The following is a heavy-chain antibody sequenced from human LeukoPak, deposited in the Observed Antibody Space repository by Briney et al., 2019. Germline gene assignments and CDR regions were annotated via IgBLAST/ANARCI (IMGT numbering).Heavy chain of an antibody. J-gene: IGHJ5*02. V-gene: IGHV4-4*07. CDR3: ARDATTLTTRWFDP. D-gene: IGHD4-17*01. CDR2: IYTSGST. Sequence: SETLSLTCTVSGGSVSSYYWSWIRQPAGRGLEWIGRIYTSGSTTYNTSLKSRVTISVDTSKNQFSLKLSSVTATDTAVYYCARDATTLTTRWFDPWGQGTLVTVPS. CDR1: GGSVSSYY.